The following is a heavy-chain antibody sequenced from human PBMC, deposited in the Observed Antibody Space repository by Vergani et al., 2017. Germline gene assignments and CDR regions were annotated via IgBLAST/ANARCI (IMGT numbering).Heavy chain of an antibody. CDR1: GFTFSSYA. CDR3: AKDYFGYSSGPTHY. Sequence: EVQLLESGGGLVQPGGSLRLSCAASGFTFSSYAMSWVRQAPGKGLEWVSAISGSGGSTYYADAVKGRFTISRDNSKNTLYLQMNSLRAEDTAVYYCAKDYFGYSSGPTHYWGQGTLVTVSS. V-gene: IGHV3-23*01. J-gene: IGHJ4*02. D-gene: IGHD6-19*01. CDR2: ISGSGGST.